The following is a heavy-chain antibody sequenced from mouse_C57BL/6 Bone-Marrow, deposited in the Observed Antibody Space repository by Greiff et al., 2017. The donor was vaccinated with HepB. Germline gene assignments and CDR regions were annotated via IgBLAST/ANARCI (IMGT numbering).Heavy chain of an antibody. Sequence: EVKLQESGPVLVKPGASVKMSCKASGYTFTDYYMNWVKQSHGKSLEWIGVINPYNGGTSYNQKFKGKATLTVDKSSSTAYMELNSLTSEDSAVYYCASAYDGYLWGQGTTLTVSS. J-gene: IGHJ2*01. V-gene: IGHV1-19*01. D-gene: IGHD2-3*01. CDR3: ASAYDGYL. CDR2: INPYNGGT. CDR1: GYTFTDYY.